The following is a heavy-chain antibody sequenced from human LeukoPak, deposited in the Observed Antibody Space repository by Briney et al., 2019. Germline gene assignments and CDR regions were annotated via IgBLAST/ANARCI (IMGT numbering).Heavy chain of an antibody. J-gene: IGHJ4*02. D-gene: IGHD5-12*01. CDR1: GFTFSSYE. V-gene: IGHV3-66*01. Sequence: GGSLRLSCAASGFTFSSYEMNWVRQAPGKGLEWVSVIYSGGSTYYADSVKGRFTISRDNSKNTLYLQMNSLRAEDTAVYYCARVGFSGYDRDYFDYWGQGTLVTVSS. CDR2: IYSGGST. CDR3: ARVGFSGYDRDYFDY.